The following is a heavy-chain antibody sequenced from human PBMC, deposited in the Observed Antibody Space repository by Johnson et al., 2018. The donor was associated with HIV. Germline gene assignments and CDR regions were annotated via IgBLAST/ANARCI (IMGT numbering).Heavy chain of an antibody. D-gene: IGHD3-9*01. CDR3: AKDPPGVDDIHAFDI. CDR2: ISYDGSDK. Sequence: VVQPGRSLRLSCAASGFTFSNYAMHWVRQAPGRGLEWVAVISYDGSDKYYADSVKGRFTISRDNSKNTLYLQMNSLRAEDTAVYYCAKDPPGVDDIHAFDIWGQGTMVTVSS. J-gene: IGHJ3*02. V-gene: IGHV3-30*04. CDR1: GFTFSNYA.